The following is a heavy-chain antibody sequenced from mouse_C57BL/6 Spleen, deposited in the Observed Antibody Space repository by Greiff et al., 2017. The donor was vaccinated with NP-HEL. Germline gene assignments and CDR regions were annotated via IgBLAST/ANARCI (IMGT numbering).Heavy chain of an antibody. CDR3: TSSNPFGY. CDR1: GFTFTSYS. J-gene: IGHJ3*02. Sequence: EVQVVEPGAGLVKPGGSLKLSCAASGFTFTSYSMPWVRQTPEKRLEWVAYISSGGDYTYYADTVKGRFTISRDNARNTLYLQMSSLKSEDTAMYYCTSSNPFGYWGQGTLVTVST. V-gene: IGHV5-9-1*02. D-gene: IGHD2-5*01. CDR2: ISSGGDYT.